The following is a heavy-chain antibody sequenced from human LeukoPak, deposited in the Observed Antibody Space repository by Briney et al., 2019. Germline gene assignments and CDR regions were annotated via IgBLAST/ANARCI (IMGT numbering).Heavy chain of an antibody. V-gene: IGHV3-48*02. CDR1: GFTFSNYN. CDR2: ITSSSTI. CDR3: ARDIGDCSSGRCYSDYIDY. J-gene: IGHJ4*02. D-gene: IGHD2-15*01. Sequence: GGSLRLSCAASGFTFSNYNMNWVRQAPGKGLEWVSHITSSSTIYYADSVKGRFTISRDNAKNSLYLQMNSLRDEDTAVYYCARDIGDCSSGRCYSDYIDYWGQGTLVTVSS.